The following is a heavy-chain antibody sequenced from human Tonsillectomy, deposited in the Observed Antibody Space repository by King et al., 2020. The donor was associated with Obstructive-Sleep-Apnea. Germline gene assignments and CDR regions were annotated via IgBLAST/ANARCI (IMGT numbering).Heavy chain of an antibody. CDR1: GYTFTSYY. D-gene: IGHD3-10*01. CDR2: INPSGGGT. J-gene: IGHJ4*02. CDR3: GRDLGDYNTGGFDY. V-gene: IGHV1-46*01. Sequence: VQLVQSGAEVKKPGASVKVSCKASGYTFTSYYMHWVRQAPGQGLEWMGIINPSGGGTNYAQKFQGRVTMTRDTSTSTVYMDLRSLRSEDTAVYYCGRDLGDYNTGGFDYWGQGALVTVSS.